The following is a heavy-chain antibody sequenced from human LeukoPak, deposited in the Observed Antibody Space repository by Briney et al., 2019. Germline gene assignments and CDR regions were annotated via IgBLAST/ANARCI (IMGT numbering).Heavy chain of an antibody. V-gene: IGHV3-30*02. D-gene: IGHD6-6*01. Sequence: PGGSLRLSCAASGFTFSSYGMHWVRQAPGKGLEWVAFIRYDGSNKYYADSVKGRFTISRDNSKNTLYLQMNSLRAEDTAVYYCAKDRGVAAQLDYWGQGTLVTVSS. CDR3: AKDRGVAAQLDY. J-gene: IGHJ4*02. CDR1: GFTFSSYG. CDR2: IRYDGSNK.